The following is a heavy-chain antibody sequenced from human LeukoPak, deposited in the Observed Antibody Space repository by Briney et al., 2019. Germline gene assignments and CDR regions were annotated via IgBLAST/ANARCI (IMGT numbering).Heavy chain of an antibody. CDR1: GYSISRAFH. D-gene: IGHD2-15*01. CDR2: IFHTGTT. CDR3: ARAGPFCSGGSCYFDS. Sequence: SETLSLTCAVSGYSISRAFHWGWVRQSPGKGLECLGNIFHTGTTYYNPSLKSRLTISLDTSKNQFSLKLDSVTAADTAVYYCARAGPFCSGGSCYFDSWGQGTPVTVSS. V-gene: IGHV4-38-2*01. J-gene: IGHJ4*02.